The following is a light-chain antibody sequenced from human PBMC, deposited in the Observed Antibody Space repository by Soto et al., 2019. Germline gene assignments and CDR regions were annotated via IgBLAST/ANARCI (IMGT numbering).Light chain of an antibody. V-gene: IGKV2-30*01. J-gene: IGKJ5*01. CDR2: KVS. CDR3: MQDTHWPIT. Sequence: DVVMTQSPLSLPVILGQPASISCRSSQSLVYSDGNAYLSWFHQRPGQSPRRLIYKVSNRDSGVPDRFSSSGSGSVFTLKISRVEAEDVGVYYCMQDTHWPITFGQGTRLEIK. CDR1: QSLVYSDGNAY.